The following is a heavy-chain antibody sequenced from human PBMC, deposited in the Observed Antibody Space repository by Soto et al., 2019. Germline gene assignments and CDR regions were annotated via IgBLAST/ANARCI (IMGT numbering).Heavy chain of an antibody. CDR3: AREGVQHGSGPYYYYGMDV. D-gene: IGHD3-10*01. J-gene: IGHJ6*02. CDR1: GFTFSSYS. CDR2: ISSSSSYI. Sequence: EVQLVESGGGLVKPGGSLRLSCAASGFTFSSYSMNWVRQAPGKGLEWVSSISSSSSYIYYADSVKGRFTISRDNAKNSLDVQMNSLRAEDTAVYYCAREGVQHGSGPYYYYGMDVWGQGTTVTVSS. V-gene: IGHV3-21*01.